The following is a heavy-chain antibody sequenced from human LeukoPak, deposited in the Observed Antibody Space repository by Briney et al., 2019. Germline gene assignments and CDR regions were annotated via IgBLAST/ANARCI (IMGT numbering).Heavy chain of an antibody. D-gene: IGHD1-1*01. CDR3: ARDAWRDRYFDD. CDR1: GFTFTNYW. CDR2: IKQDEREK. Sequence: GGSLRLSCAASGFTFTNYWMSWVRQAPGKGLEWVANIKQDEREKFYVDSVKGRFTISRDNAKNSMYLQLNSLRAEDTAVYYCARDAWRDRYFDDWGQGILVTVSS. V-gene: IGHV3-7*01. J-gene: IGHJ4*02.